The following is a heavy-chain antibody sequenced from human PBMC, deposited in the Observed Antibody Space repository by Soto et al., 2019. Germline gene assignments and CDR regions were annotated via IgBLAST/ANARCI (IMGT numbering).Heavy chain of an antibody. V-gene: IGHV1-69*13. CDR1: GYTFTSYG. CDR2: IIPIFGTA. J-gene: IGHJ6*02. D-gene: IGHD3-3*01. Sequence: ASVRVSCKASGYTFTSYGISWVRQAPGQGLEWMGGIIPIFGTANYAQKFQGRVTITADESTSTAYMELSSLRSEDTAVYYCARNYDFWSGYSGVQGYYYYGMDVWGQGTTVTVSS. CDR3: ARNYDFWSGYSGVQGYYYYGMDV.